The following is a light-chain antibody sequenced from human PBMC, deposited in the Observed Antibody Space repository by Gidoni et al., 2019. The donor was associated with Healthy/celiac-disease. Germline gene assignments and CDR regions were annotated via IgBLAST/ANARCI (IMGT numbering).Light chain of an antibody. CDR1: SSDVGSYNL. CDR2: EVS. J-gene: IGLJ2*01. V-gene: IGLV2-23*02. CDR3: CSYAGGSTLV. Sequence: QSALTQPASVSGSPGQSITISCTGTSSDVGSYNLVSWYQQHPGKAPKLMIYEVSKRPSGVSNRFSGSKSGNTASLTIAGLQAEDEADYYGCSYAGGSTLVFGGGTKLTVL.